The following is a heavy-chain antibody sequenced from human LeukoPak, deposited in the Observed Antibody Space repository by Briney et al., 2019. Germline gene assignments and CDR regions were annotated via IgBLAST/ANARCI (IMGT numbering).Heavy chain of an antibody. CDR3: ASSMTPYYLNY. J-gene: IGHJ4*02. V-gene: IGHV5-51*01. D-gene: IGHD2-15*01. CDR2: IYPGDSDT. CDR1: GYTFTGYY. Sequence: GASVKVSCKASGYTFTGYYMHWVRQMPGKGLEWMGIIYPGDSDTRYSPSFQGQVTISADKSISTAYLQWSSLKASDTAMYYCASSMTPYYLNYWGQGTLVTVSS.